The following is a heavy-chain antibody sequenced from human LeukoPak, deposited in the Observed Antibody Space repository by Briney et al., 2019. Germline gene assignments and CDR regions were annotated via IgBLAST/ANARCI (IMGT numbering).Heavy chain of an antibody. V-gene: IGHV3-30-3*01. D-gene: IGHD4-17*01. CDR2: ISYDGSNK. CDR1: GFTFSSYA. Sequence: PGGSLRLSCAASGFTFSSYAMHWVRQAPGKGLEWVAVISYDGSNKYYADSVKGRFTISRDNSKNTLYLQMNSLRAEDTAVYYCARDQFLDTYGDYEMGCPIDYWGQGTLVTVSS. J-gene: IGHJ4*02. CDR3: ARDQFLDTYGDYEMGCPIDY.